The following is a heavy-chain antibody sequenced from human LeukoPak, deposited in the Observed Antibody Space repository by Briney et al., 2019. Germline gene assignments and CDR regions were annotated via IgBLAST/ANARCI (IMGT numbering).Heavy chain of an antibody. J-gene: IGHJ4*02. CDR1: GFSFSTYA. CDR3: AKERDAKSYFDY. Sequence: AGSLSLSCAASGFSFSTYAMSWVCQDPGQGLGWVSAISVSGKTYYPDSVKGRFTISRENSKNTLFLQMNGLRAEDTAVYYCAKERDAKSYFDYWGQGTLVTVSS. CDR2: ISVSGKT. V-gene: IGHV3-23*01.